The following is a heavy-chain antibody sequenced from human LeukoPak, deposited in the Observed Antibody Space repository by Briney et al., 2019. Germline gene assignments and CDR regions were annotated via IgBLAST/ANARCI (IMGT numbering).Heavy chain of an antibody. Sequence: PGESLKISCKGSGHSFTSYWIGWVRQMPGKGLEWMGIIYPGDSDTRYSPSFQGQVTISADKSISTAYLQWSSLKASDTAMYYCARQAGIVGATNAFDIWGQGTMVTVSS. CDR2: IYPGDSDT. CDR3: ARQAGIVGATNAFDI. CDR1: GHSFTSYW. J-gene: IGHJ3*02. V-gene: IGHV5-51*01. D-gene: IGHD1-26*01.